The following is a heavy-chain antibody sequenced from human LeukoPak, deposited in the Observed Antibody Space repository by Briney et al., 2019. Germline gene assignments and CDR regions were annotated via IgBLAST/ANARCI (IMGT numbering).Heavy chain of an antibody. D-gene: IGHD2/OR15-2a*01. CDR2: VSRSGDTI. CDR1: GFTFSYYY. Sequence: PGGSLRLSCAASGFTFSYYYMGWIRQAPGRGLEWVSSVSRSGDTIRYADSVKGRFTISRYNPKNSLYLQMNSLTTADTAVYFCAREDNAWNILYSYYMDVWGKGTTVTVSS. CDR3: AREDNAWNILYSYYMDV. V-gene: IGHV3-11*01. J-gene: IGHJ6*03.